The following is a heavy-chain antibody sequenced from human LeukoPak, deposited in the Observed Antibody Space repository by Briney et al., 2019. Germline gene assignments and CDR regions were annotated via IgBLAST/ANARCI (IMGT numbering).Heavy chain of an antibody. CDR3: ARRSLWFGESFDY. Sequence: SETLSLTCTASGGSISSYYWSWIRQPPGKGLEWIGYIYYSGSTNYNPSLKSRVTISVDTSKNQFSLKLSSVTAADTAVYYCARRSLWFGESFDYWGQGTLVTVSS. CDR1: GGSISSYY. D-gene: IGHD3-10*01. CDR2: IYYSGST. J-gene: IGHJ4*02. V-gene: IGHV4-59*01.